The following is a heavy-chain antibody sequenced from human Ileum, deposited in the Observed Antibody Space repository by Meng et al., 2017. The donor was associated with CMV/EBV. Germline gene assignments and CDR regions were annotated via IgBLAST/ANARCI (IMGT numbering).Heavy chain of an antibody. J-gene: IGHJ4*02. CDR3: VRANRFCQITSCYGPYYFDY. Sequence: YSINWVRQAPGKGLEWVSSINDSSTYIYYADSVKGRFTVSRDNAKDSLYLQMNSLRAEDTAVYYCVRANRFCQITSCYGPYYFDYWGQGTLVTVSS. D-gene: IGHD2-2*01. V-gene: IGHV3-21*01. CDR1: YS. CDR2: INDSSTYI.